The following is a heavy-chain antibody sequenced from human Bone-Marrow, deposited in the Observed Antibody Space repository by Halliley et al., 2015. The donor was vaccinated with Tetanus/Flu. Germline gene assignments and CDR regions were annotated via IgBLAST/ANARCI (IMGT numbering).Heavy chain of an antibody. CDR3: AKDFVSGPTGRGGYWYFDL. J-gene: IGHJ2*01. V-gene: IGHV3-9*01. CDR1: GFTFDNYA. Sequence: SLRLSCAASGFTFDNYAMHWVRQAPGKGLEWVSGISWNSNNKDYADSVKGRFTISRHNAKNSLYLQMDSLIPEDTAFYYCAKDFVSGPTGRGGYWYFDLWGRGTLVTVSS. D-gene: IGHD3-16*01. CDR2: ISWNSNNK.